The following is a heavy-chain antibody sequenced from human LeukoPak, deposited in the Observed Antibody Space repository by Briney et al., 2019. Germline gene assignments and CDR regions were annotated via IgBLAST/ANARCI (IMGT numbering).Heavy chain of an antibody. J-gene: IGHJ6*02. V-gene: IGHV4-34*01. CDR1: GGSISSYY. D-gene: IGHD2-2*01. Sequence: PSETLSLTCSVSGGSISSYYWSWIRQPPGKGLEWIGEINHSGSTNYNPSLKSRVTISVDTSKNQFSLKLSSVTAADTAVYYCARGSWIVVVPAAKKGYGMDVWGQGTTVTVSS. CDR3: ARGSWIVVVPAAKKGYGMDV. CDR2: INHSGST.